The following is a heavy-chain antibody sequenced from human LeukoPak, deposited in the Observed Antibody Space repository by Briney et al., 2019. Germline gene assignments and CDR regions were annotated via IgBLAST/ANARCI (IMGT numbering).Heavy chain of an antibody. D-gene: IGHD3-3*01. J-gene: IGHJ3*02. V-gene: IGHV1-2*06. CDR1: GYTFTGYY. Sequence: ASVKVSCKASGYTFTGYYMHWVRQAPGQGLEWMGRINPNSGGTNYAQKFQGRVTMTRDTSISTAYMELSRLRSDDTAVYYCAKGVPPYYDFWSGSTGAFDIWGQGTMVTVSS. CDR3: AKGVPPYYDFWSGSTGAFDI. CDR2: INPNSGGT.